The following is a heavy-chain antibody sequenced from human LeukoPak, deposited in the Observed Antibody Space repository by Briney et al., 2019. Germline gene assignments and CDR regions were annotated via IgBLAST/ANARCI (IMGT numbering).Heavy chain of an antibody. V-gene: IGHV3-7*03. J-gene: IGHJ4*02. Sequence: GGSLRLSCVASGFTFGKYWMSWVRQAPGKGLEWVANIKLDGSEKNYVDSVKGRFTISRDNTKNSLYLQMNSLRVEDTAVFYCARDQYETWGRRGNFDSWGQGTLVIVSS. CDR2: IKLDGSEK. CDR3: ARDQYETWGRRGNFDS. CDR1: GFTFGKYW. D-gene: IGHD3-16*01.